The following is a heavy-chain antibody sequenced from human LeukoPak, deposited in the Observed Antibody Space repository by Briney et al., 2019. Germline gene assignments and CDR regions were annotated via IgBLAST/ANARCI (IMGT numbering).Heavy chain of an antibody. J-gene: IGHJ4*02. CDR1: GFTFRSHA. Sequence: PGGSLRLSCAASGFTFRSHAMSWVRQAPGKGLEWVSAISSSGSSTYYADSVKGRFTISRGNSQNILYLQMNSLRAEDAAVYYCARGRLSTSSYEVDYWGQGTLVTVSS. V-gene: IGHV3-23*01. CDR3: ARGRLSTSSYEVDY. D-gene: IGHD2-2*01. CDR2: ISSSGSST.